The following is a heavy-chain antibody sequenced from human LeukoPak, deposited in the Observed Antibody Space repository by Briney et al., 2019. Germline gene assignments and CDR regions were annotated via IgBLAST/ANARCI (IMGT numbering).Heavy chain of an antibody. Sequence: ASVKVSCKASGYTFTSYAMNWVRQAPGQGLEWMGWISAYNGNTNYAQKLQGRVTMTTDTSTSTAYMELRSLRSDDTAVYYCARAHRLGNLYGFDYWGQGTLVTVSS. CDR3: ARAHRLGNLYGFDY. CDR1: GYTFTSYA. CDR2: ISAYNGNT. J-gene: IGHJ4*02. D-gene: IGHD2-8*01. V-gene: IGHV1-18*01.